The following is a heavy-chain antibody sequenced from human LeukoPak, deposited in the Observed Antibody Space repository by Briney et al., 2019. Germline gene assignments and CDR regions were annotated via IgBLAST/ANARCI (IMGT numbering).Heavy chain of an antibody. V-gene: IGHV4-34*01. CDR2: INHSGST. Sequence: PSETLSLTCAVYGGSFSGYYWSWIRQPPGKGLEWIGEINHSGSTNYNPSLKSRVTISVDTSKNQFSLKLSSVTAADTAVYYCARHALYYYGSGSYPRIHTNYYYYYMDVWGKGTTVTISS. D-gene: IGHD3-10*01. CDR3: ARHALYYYGSGSYPRIHTNYYYYYMDV. J-gene: IGHJ6*03. CDR1: GGSFSGYY.